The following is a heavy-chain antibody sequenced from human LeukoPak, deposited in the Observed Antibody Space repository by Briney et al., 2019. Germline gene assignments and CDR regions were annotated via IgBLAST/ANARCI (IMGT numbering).Heavy chain of an antibody. CDR3: AKGTTIFGVVIIGSYYFDY. CDR1: GFTFSSYA. D-gene: IGHD3-3*01. CDR2: ISGSGGST. J-gene: IGHJ4*02. Sequence: PGGSLRLSCAASGFTFSSYAMSWVRQAPGKGLEWVSAISGSGGSTYYADSVKGRFTISRDNSKNTLYLQMNSLRAEDTAVYYCAKGTTIFGVVIIGSYYFDYWGQGTLVTVSS. V-gene: IGHV3-23*01.